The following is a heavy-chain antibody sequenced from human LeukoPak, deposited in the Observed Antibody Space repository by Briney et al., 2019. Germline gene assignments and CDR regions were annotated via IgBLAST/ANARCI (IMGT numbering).Heavy chain of an antibody. D-gene: IGHD3-3*01. CDR3: ARGPRPTYYDFWSGYYTGEYFDY. J-gene: IGHJ4*02. V-gene: IGHV1-69*13. CDR1: GGTFSSYA. Sequence: SVKVSCKASGGTFSSYAISWVRQPPGQGLEWMGGIIPIFGTANYAQKFQGRVTITADESTSTAYMELSSLRSEDTAVYYCARGPRPTYYDFWSGYYTGEYFDYWGQGTLVTVSS. CDR2: IIPIFGTA.